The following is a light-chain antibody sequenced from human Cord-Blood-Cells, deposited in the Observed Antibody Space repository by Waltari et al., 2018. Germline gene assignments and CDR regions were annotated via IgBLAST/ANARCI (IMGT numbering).Light chain of an antibody. Sequence: QSALTQPASVSGSPGQSITISCTGTSSDVGGYNYVSWYQKHPGKAPKLMIYDVSNRHSGVSNRFSGSKSGNTASLTISGLQAEDEADYYCSSYTSSSTLVFGGGTKLTVL. CDR1: SSDVGGYNY. J-gene: IGLJ3*02. V-gene: IGLV2-14*03. CDR2: DVS. CDR3: SSYTSSSTLV.